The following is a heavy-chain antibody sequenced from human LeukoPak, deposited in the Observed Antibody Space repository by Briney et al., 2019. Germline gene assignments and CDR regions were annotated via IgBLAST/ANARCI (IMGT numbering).Heavy chain of an antibody. CDR1: GFTVSSNY. CDR3: ARGSAYSH. Sequence: GGSLRLSCAASGFTVSSNYMSWVRQAPGKGLEWVSVIYSGGSIYYSDSVKGRFTISRDNSKNMLFLQMSSLRPEDTAVYYCARGSAYSHWGQGTLVTVSS. J-gene: IGHJ4*02. D-gene: IGHD3-22*01. CDR2: IYSGGSI. V-gene: IGHV3-66*02.